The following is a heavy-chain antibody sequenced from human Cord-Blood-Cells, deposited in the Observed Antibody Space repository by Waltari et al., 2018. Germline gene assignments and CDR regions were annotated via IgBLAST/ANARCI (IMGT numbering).Heavy chain of an antibody. V-gene: IGHV4-39*01. CDR3: ARPYSSSWYRGYFDY. Sequence: QLQLQESGPGLVKPSETLSLTCTVSGGSISSSSYYWGWIRQPPGKGLEWIGSIYYSGRTYYNPSLKSRVTISVDTSKNQFSLKLSSVTAADTAVYYCARPYSSSWYRGYFDYWGQGTLVTVSS. CDR2: IYYSGRT. CDR1: GGSISSSSYY. D-gene: IGHD6-13*01. J-gene: IGHJ4*02.